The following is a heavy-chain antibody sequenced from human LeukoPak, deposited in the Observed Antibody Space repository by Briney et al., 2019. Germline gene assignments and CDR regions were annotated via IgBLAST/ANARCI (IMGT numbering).Heavy chain of an antibody. CDR1: GGSVSSGSYY. J-gene: IGHJ5*02. Sequence: SQTLSLTCTVSGGSVSSGSYYWTWIRQPAGKGLEWIGRIYTSGITNYNPSLKSRVTISLDTSKNQFSLKLSSVTAADTAVYYCARDRVTGWFDPWAQGTLVTVSS. V-gene: IGHV4-61*02. D-gene: IGHD2-8*02. CDR2: IYTSGIT. CDR3: ARDRVTGWFDP.